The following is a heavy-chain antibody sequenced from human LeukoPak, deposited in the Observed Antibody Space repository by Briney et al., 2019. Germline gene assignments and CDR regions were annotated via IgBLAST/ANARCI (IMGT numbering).Heavy chain of an antibody. CDR1: GGSISSSSYY. D-gene: IGHD3-10*01. CDR2: IYYSGST. J-gene: IGHJ4*02. Sequence: PSETLSLTCTVSGGSISSSSYYWGWIRQPPGKGLEWIGSIYYSGSTYYNPSLKSRVTISVDTSKNQFSLKLSSVTAADTAVYYCARQATVGRTGGLIDYWGQGTLVTVSS. CDR3: ARQATVGRTGGLIDY. V-gene: IGHV4-39*01.